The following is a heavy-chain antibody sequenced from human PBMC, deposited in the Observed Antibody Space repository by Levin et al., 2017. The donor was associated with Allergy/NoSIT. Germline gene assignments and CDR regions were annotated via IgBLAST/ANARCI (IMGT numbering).Heavy chain of an antibody. D-gene: IGHD3-3*01. CDR2: TSSSGSTR. V-gene: IGHV3-11*01. CDR1: GFTLSEYY. CDR3: ARGAHYEVWNGYYSYFDY. J-gene: IGHJ4*02. Sequence: GESLKISCAASGFTLSEYYMNWIRQAPGKGLEWISYTSSSGSTRYYADSVEGRFTISRDNAKNAVYLHMNSLTAEDTAVYYCARGAHYEVWNGYYSYFDYWGQGTLVTVSS.